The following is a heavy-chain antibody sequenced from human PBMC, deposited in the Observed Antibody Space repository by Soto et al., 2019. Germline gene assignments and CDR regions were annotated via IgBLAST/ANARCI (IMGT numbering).Heavy chain of an antibody. J-gene: IGHJ3*02. CDR3: ASTYGDDVSGGAFDI. V-gene: IGHV3-23*01. D-gene: IGHD4-17*01. Sequence: GGSLRLSCAASGFTFSSYAMNWVRQAPGKGLEWVSAISGSGVSKYYADSVKGRFTISRGNSKNTLYLQMSSLRAEDTALYYCASTYGDDVSGGAFDIWGQGTMVTVSS. CDR1: GFTFSSYA. CDR2: ISGSGVSK.